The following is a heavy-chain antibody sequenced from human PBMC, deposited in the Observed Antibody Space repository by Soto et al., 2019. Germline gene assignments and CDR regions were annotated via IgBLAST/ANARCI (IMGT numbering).Heavy chain of an antibody. J-gene: IGHJ4*02. V-gene: IGHV4-59*01. CDR3: ARVGGLAARTFDY. D-gene: IGHD6-6*01. CDR2: IYYSGST. Sequence: SETLSLTCTVSGGSISDFYWSWIRQPPGKGLEWIGYIYYSGSTNYNPSLKSRVTISVDTSKNQFSLNLRSMSPADTAVYYCARVGGLAARTFDYWGPGALVTVSS. CDR1: GGSISDFY.